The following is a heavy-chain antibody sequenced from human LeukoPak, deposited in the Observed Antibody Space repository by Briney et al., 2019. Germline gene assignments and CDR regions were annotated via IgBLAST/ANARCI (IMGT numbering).Heavy chain of an antibody. CDR3: ARFMVRGVKLRAFDI. Sequence: SETLSLTCAVYGGSCSGYYWSWIRQPPGKGLEWIGEINHSGSTNYNPSLKSRVTISVDTSKNQFSLKLSSVTATDTAVYYCARFMVRGVKLRAFDIWGQGTMVTVSS. D-gene: IGHD3-10*01. V-gene: IGHV4-34*01. CDR2: INHSGST. J-gene: IGHJ3*02. CDR1: GGSCSGYY.